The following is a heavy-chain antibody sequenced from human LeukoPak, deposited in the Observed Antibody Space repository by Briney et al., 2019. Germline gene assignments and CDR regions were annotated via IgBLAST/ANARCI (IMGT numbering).Heavy chain of an antibody. CDR2: IYYSGST. CDR1: GGSISSYY. CDR3: ARHSVGGYDTYYYYYYMDV. V-gene: IGHV4-59*05. D-gene: IGHD5-12*01. J-gene: IGHJ6*03. Sequence: SETLSLTCNVSGGSISSYYWSWIRQPPGKGLEWIGSIYYSGSTYYNPSLKSRVTISVDTSKNQFSLKLSSVTAADTAVYYCARHSVGGYDTYYYYYYMDVWGKGTTVTISS.